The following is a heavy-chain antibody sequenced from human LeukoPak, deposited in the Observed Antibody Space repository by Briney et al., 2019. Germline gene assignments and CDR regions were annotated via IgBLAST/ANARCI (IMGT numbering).Heavy chain of an antibody. V-gene: IGHV1-8*01. Sequence: ASVKVSCKASGYTFTSYDINWVRQATGQGLEWMGWMNPNSGNTGYAQKFQGRVTMTRNTSISTAYMELSSLRSEDTAVYYCARGKDYYYGMDVWGQGTTATVSS. CDR3: ARGKDYYYGMDV. J-gene: IGHJ6*02. CDR2: MNPNSGNT. CDR1: GYTFTSYD.